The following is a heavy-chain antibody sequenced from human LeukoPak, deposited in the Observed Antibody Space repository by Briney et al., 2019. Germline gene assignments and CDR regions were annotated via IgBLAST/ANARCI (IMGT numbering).Heavy chain of an antibody. CDR3: ASSSGEKATIDH. CDR2: INHSGSA. J-gene: IGHJ4*02. V-gene: IGHV4-34*01. Sequence: SETLSLTCAVYGGSFSGHYWSWIRQPPGKGLEWIGEINHSGSANYNPSLKSRVTMSVDTSKNQSSLKVSSVTVADTAVYYCASSSGEKATIDHWGQGALVTVSS. D-gene: IGHD5-24*01. CDR1: GGSFSGHY.